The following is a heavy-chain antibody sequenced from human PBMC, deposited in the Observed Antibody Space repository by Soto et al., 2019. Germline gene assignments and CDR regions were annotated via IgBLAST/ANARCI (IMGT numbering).Heavy chain of an antibody. V-gene: IGHV1-69*13. Sequence: GASVKVSCKASGGTFSSYAISWVRQAPGQGLEWMGGIIPIFGTANYAQKFQGRVTITADESTSTAYMELSSLRSEDTAVYYCAREPAVAGPSYFDYWGQGTQVTVSS. J-gene: IGHJ4*02. CDR1: GGTFSSYA. CDR2: IIPIFGTA. CDR3: AREPAVAGPSYFDY. D-gene: IGHD6-19*01.